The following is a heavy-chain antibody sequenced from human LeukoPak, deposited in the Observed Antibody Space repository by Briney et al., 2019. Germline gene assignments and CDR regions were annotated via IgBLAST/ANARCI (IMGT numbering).Heavy chain of an antibody. CDR3: ASTIAVAATDY. CDR2: INSDGSST. Sequence: PGGSLRLSCAASGFTFSSYWMHWVRQAPGKGLVWVSRINSDGSSTSYADSVRGRFTISRDNAKNTLYLQMTSLRAEDTAVYYCASTIAVAATDYWGQGPLVTVSS. CDR1: GFTFSSYW. V-gene: IGHV3-74*01. J-gene: IGHJ4*02. D-gene: IGHD6-19*01.